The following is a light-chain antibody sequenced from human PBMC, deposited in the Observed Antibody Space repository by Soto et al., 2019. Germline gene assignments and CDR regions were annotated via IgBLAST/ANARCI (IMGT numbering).Light chain of an antibody. Sequence: DIVMTQSPDSLAVSLGERATINCKSSQSVLYSSNNKNYLAWYQQKPGQPPKLLIHWASTRESGVPDRFRGSGSGTDFTLTISSLQAEDVAVYYCQHYYSFPQTFGQGTKVEIK. V-gene: IGKV4-1*01. CDR1: QSVLYSSNNKNY. CDR3: QHYYSFPQT. CDR2: WAS. J-gene: IGKJ1*01.